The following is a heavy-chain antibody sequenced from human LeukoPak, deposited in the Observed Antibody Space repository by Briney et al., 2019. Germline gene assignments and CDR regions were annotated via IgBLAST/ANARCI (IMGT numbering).Heavy chain of an antibody. Sequence: VXVSCKASGYTFTGYYMHWVRQAPGQGLEWMGWINPNSGGTNYAQKFQGWVTMTRDTSISTAYMELSRLRSDDTAVYYCARWKSVGWFGEDYGMDVWGQGTTVTVSS. CDR2: INPNSGGT. CDR1: GYTFTGYY. D-gene: IGHD3-10*01. CDR3: ARWKSVGWFGEDYGMDV. J-gene: IGHJ6*02. V-gene: IGHV1-2*04.